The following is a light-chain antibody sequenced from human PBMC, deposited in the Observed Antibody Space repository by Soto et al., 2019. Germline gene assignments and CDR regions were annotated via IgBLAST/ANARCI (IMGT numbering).Light chain of an antibody. Sequence: QSVLTQPPSVSGAPGQKVTISCTRSSSNIGAAYDVHWYQHLPGTAPKLLIYGNNNRPSGVPDRFSGSKSGTSASLAITGLQAEDEADYYCQSYDSSLSGWVFGGGTKFTV. CDR1: SSNIGAAYD. CDR2: GNN. V-gene: IGLV1-40*01. J-gene: IGLJ3*02. CDR3: QSYDSSLSGWV.